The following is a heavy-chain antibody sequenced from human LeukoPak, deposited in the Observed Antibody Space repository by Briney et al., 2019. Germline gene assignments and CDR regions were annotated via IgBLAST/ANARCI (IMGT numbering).Heavy chain of an antibody. CDR2: ISYDGSNK. J-gene: IGHJ6*02. CDR1: GFTFSRYG. D-gene: IGHD5-18*01. CDR3: AKDLSADTAMVTYYYYGMDV. Sequence: PGGSLRLSCAASGFTFSRYGMHWVRQAPGKGLEWVAVISYDGSNKYYADSVKGRFTISRDNSKNTLYLQMNSLRAEDTAVYYCAKDLSADTAMVTYYYYGMDVWGQGTTVTVSS. V-gene: IGHV3-30*18.